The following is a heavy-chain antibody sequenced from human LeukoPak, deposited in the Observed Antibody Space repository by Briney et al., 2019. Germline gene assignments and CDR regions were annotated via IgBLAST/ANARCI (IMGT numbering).Heavy chain of an antibody. CDR3: ARHVRLWFGELVPNRDLPPEGNWFDP. V-gene: IGHV4-39*01. CDR1: GGSISSSNYF. D-gene: IGHD3-10*01. J-gene: IGHJ5*02. CDR2: IYYSGST. Sequence: SETLSLTCSVSGGSISSSNYFWGWIRQPPGKGLEWIGSIYYSGSTYYNPSLKSRVTISVDTSKNQFSLKLSSVTAADTAVYYCARHVRLWFGELVPNRDLPPEGNWFDPWGQGTLVTVSS.